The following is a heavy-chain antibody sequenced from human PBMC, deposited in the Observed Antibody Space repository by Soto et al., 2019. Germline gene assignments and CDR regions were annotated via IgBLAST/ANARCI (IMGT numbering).Heavy chain of an antibody. CDR2: IDPSDSNT. D-gene: IGHD5-18*01. J-gene: IGHJ4*02. Sequence: GESLEISCQTSGYGFIGYWISWVRQLPGKGLEWVGRIDPSDSNTKYSPSFEGHVTISVDKSTTTAYLQWSRLKASDTAMYYCTRKDSYGYDLDYWGQGTLVTVSS. V-gene: IGHV5-10-1*01. CDR1: GYGFIGYW. CDR3: TRKDSYGYDLDY.